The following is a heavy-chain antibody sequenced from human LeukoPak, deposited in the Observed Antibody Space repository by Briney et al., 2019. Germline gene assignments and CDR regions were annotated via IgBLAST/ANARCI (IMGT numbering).Heavy chain of an antibody. CDR1: GFTFSSYS. V-gene: IGHV3-21*01. CDR2: ISSSSSYI. J-gene: IGHJ4*02. D-gene: IGHD6-13*01. CDR3: ASNRVYAAAAGDY. Sequence: GGSLRLSCAASGFTFSSYSMNWARQAPGKGLEWVSSISSSSSYIYYADSVKGRFTISRDNAKNSLYLQMNSLRAEDTAVYYCASNRVYAAAAGDYWGQGTLVTVSS.